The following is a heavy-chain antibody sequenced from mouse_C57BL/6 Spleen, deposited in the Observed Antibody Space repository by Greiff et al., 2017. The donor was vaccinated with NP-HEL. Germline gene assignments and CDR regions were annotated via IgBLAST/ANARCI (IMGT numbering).Heavy chain of an antibody. V-gene: IGHV1-76*01. Sequence: VQRVESGAELVRPGASVKLSCKASGYTFTDYYINWVKQRPGQGLEWIARIYPGSGNTYYNEKFKGKATLTAEKSSSTAYMQLSSLTSEDSAVYFCARDGYYGSSPAWFAYWGQGTLVTVSA. D-gene: IGHD1-1*01. CDR3: ARDGYYGSSPAWFAY. CDR1: GYTFTDYY. CDR2: IYPGSGNT. J-gene: IGHJ3*01.